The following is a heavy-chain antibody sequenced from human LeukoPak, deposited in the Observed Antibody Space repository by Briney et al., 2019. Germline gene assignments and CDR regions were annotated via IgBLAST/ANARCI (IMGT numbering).Heavy chain of an antibody. CDR1: GFTFSSYS. J-gene: IGHJ4*02. CDR2: ISSSSSYI. Sequence: PGGSLRLSCAASGFTFSSYSMNWVRQAPGKGLEWVSSISSSSSYIYYADSVKGRFTISRDNAKNSLYLQMNSLRAEDTAVYYCARGLHLFDSNGYLEGYWGQGTLVTVSS. CDR3: ARGLHLFDSNGYLEGY. V-gene: IGHV3-21*01. D-gene: IGHD3-22*01.